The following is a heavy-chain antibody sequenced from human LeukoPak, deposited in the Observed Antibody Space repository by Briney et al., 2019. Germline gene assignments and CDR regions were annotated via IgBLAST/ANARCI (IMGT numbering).Heavy chain of an antibody. V-gene: IGHV3-11*01. CDR3: ARGKQLDPDGYYYYYMDV. J-gene: IGHJ6*03. Sequence: GGSLRLSCAASGFTFSDYYMSWIRQAPGKGLEWVSYISSSGSSIYYAGSVKGRFTISRDNAKNSLYLQMNSLRAEDTAVYYCARGKQLDPDGYYYYYMDVWGKGTRSPSP. CDR2: ISSSGSSI. CDR1: GFTFSDYY. D-gene: IGHD1-1*01.